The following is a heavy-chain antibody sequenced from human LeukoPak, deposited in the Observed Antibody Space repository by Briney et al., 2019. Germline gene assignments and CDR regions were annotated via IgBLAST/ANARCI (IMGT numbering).Heavy chain of an antibody. J-gene: IGHJ4*02. Sequence: PGGSLRLSCAASGFTVSSNYMSWVRQAPGKGLEHVSVISSDGGSTYYADSVQGRFILSRDNSKNTLYLQMSSLRAEDTAVYYCVKDLWYSRGWYLFDYWGQGTLVTVSS. D-gene: IGHD6-19*01. CDR2: ISSDGGST. V-gene: IGHV3-64D*06. CDR1: GFTVSSNY. CDR3: VKDLWYSRGWYLFDY.